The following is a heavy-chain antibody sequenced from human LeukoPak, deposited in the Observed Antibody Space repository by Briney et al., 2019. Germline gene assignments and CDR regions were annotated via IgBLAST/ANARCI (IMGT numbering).Heavy chain of an antibody. CDR1: GFTLSDYY. Sequence: GGSLRLSCAASGFTLSDYYMSWIRQAPGKGLEWVSYISSSGSTIYYADSVKGRFTISRDNAKNSLYLQMNSLRADDTAVYYCARYYYDSSGYYKFDYWGQGTLVTVSS. CDR3: ARYYYDSSGYYKFDY. V-gene: IGHV3-11*01. CDR2: ISSSGSTI. D-gene: IGHD3-22*01. J-gene: IGHJ4*02.